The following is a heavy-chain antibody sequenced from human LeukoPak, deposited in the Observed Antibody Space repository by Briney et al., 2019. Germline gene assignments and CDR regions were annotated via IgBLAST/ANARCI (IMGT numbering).Heavy chain of an antibody. Sequence: SETLSLTCTVSGGSISSYYWSWIRQPAGKGLVWIGRIYTSGSTNYNPSLKSRVTMSVDTSKNQFSLKLSSVTAADTAVYYCARDYDSSGYYFSGADYWGQGTLVTVSS. CDR1: GGSISSYY. CDR3: ARDYDSSGYYFSGADY. CDR2: IYTSGST. D-gene: IGHD3-22*01. J-gene: IGHJ4*02. V-gene: IGHV4-4*07.